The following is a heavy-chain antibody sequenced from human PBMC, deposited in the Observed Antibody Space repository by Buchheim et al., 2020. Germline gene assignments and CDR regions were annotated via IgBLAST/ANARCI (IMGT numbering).Heavy chain of an antibody. D-gene: IGHD1-26*01. CDR2: ISYDGSNK. CDR1: GFTFSSYG. CDR3: AKDGVGASTVGYYGMDV. J-gene: IGHJ6*02. Sequence: QVQLVESGGGVVQPGRSLRLSCAASGFTFSSYGMHWVRQAPGKGLEWVAVISYDGSNKYYADSVKGRFTISRDNSKNTLSLQMNSLRAEDTAVYYCAKDGVGASTVGYYGMDVWDQGTT. V-gene: IGHV3-30*18.